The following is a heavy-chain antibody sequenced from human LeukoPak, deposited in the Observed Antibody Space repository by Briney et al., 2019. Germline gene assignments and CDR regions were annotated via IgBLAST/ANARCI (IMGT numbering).Heavy chain of an antibody. D-gene: IGHD3-10*01. Sequence: GGSLRLSCAASGFTFSSYAMHWVRQAPGKGLEWVAVISYDGSNKYYADSVKGRFTISRDNSKNTLYLQMNSLRAEDTAVYYCARDRIIITGDYYYYYGMDVWGKGTTVTVSS. J-gene: IGHJ6*04. CDR1: GFTFSSYA. CDR3: ARDRIIITGDYYYYYGMDV. CDR2: ISYDGSNK. V-gene: IGHV3-30*04.